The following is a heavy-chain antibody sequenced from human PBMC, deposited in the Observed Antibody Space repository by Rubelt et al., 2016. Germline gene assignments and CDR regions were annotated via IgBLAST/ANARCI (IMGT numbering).Heavy chain of an antibody. V-gene: IGHV4-34*01. CDR1: GGSFSGYY. Sequence: QVQLQQWGAGLLKPSETLSLTCAVYGGSFSGYYWSWIRQPPGKGLEWIGEINHSGSTNYNPSLKSRVTISVTAADTAVYYCARALRVGATTIHYYYGMDVWGQGTT. CDR2: INHSGST. D-gene: IGHD1-26*01. J-gene: IGHJ6*02. CDR3: YGMDV.